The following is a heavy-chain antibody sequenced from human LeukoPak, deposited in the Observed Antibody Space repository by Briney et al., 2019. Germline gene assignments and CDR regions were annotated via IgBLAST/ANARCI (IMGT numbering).Heavy chain of an antibody. CDR2: IYYSGST. Sequence: PSETLSLTCTVSGDSISSYYWSWIRQPPGKGLEWIGYIYYSGSTNYNPSLKSRVTISVDTSKNQFSLKLSSVTAADTAVYYCARLIASSSSWFDPRGQGTLVTVSS. V-gene: IGHV4-59*01. CDR1: GDSISSYY. D-gene: IGHD6-13*01. J-gene: IGHJ5*02. CDR3: ARLIASSSSWFDP.